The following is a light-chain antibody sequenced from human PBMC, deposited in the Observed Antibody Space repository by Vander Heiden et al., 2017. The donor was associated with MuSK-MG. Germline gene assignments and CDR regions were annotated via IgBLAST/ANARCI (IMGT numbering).Light chain of an antibody. CDR2: CAS. J-gene: IGKJ5*01. CDR3: QQYGSSPPIT. Sequence: EIVLTQSPGTLSLSPGKRATLSCRASQSVSSSYLVWYQQKPGQAPRLLIYCASSRATGIPDRFSGSGSGTDFTLTISRLEPEDFAVYYCQQYGSSPPITFGQGTRLEIK. CDR1: QSVSSSY. V-gene: IGKV3-20*01.